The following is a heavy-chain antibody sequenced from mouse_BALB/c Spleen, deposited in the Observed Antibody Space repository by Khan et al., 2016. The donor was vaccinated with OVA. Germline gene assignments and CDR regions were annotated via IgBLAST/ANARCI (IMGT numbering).Heavy chain of an antibody. V-gene: IGHV14-3*02. Sequence: VQLKESGAELVKPGASVKLSCSASGFNIKDTYIHWMKQRPEQGLEWIGRIDPPNDDSKYGPKFQAKATITADTSSNTAYLQLSSLTSEDTAVYYCATHYGNPFAYWGQGTLVSVSA. CDR3: ATHYGNPFAY. CDR2: IDPPNDDS. CDR1: GFNIKDTY. D-gene: IGHD2-1*01. J-gene: IGHJ3*01.